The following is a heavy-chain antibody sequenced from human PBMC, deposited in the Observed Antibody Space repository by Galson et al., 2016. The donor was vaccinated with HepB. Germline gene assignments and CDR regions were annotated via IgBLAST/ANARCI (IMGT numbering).Heavy chain of an antibody. CDR3: AREGEGYCSSNSCYNWFDS. J-gene: IGHJ5*01. Sequence: SVKVSCKASGDTFSTYTINWVRQAPGQGLEWMGRIIPIFDTTNYAQKFQDRVTITADKSTSTAYMELSSLRSEDTAVYYCAREGEGYCSSNSCYNWFDSWGQGTQVTVSS. CDR2: IIPIFDTT. V-gene: IGHV1-69*08. CDR1: GDTFSTYT. D-gene: IGHD2-2*01.